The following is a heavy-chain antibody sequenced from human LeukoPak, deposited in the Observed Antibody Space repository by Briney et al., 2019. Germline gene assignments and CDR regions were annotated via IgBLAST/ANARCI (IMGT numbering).Heavy chain of an antibody. D-gene: IGHD3-22*01. J-gene: IGHJ4*02. CDR1: GGSLSSSSYY. CDR2: IYYSGST. Sequence: SETLSLTCTVSGGSLSSSSYYWGWIRQPPGRGLEWVGSIYYSGSTYYNPSLKSRVTISVDTSKNQFSLKLSSVTAADTAVYYCARYYYYDSSGYENWGQGTLVPVSP. V-gene: IGHV4-39*01. CDR3: ARYYYYDSSGYEN.